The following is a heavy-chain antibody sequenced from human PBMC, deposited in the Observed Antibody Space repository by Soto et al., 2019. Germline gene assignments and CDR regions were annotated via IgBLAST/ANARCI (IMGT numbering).Heavy chain of an antibody. J-gene: IGHJ4*02. CDR2: INAGNGNT. Sequence: QVQLVQSGAEEKKPGASVKVSCKASGYTFTSYAMHWVRQAPGQRLEWMGWINAGNGNTKYSQKFQGRVTITRDTSASTAYMELRSLISEDTAVYYCAVAPPRSCSGGSCIFDYWGQGTLVTVSS. CDR1: GYTFTSYA. V-gene: IGHV1-3*05. D-gene: IGHD2-15*01. CDR3: AVAPPRSCSGGSCIFDY.